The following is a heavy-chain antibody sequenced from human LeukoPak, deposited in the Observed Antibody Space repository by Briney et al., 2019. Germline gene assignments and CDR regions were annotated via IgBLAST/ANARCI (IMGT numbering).Heavy chain of an antibody. V-gene: IGHV1-46*01. CDR1: GYTFTSYY. Sequence: ASVKVSCKASGYTFTSYYMHWVRQAPGQGLEWMGIINLSGGSTSYAQKFQGRVTMTRDTSTSTVYMELSSLRSEDTAVYYCARGAPIDYYDSSGYLNYWGQGTLVTVSS. J-gene: IGHJ4*02. D-gene: IGHD3-22*01. CDR3: ARGAPIDYYDSSGYLNY. CDR2: INLSGGST.